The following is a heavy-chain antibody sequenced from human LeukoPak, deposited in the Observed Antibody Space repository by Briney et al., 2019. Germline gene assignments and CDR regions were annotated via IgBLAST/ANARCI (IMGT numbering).Heavy chain of an antibody. Sequence: GGSLRLSCAASGFTFSTYSMNWVRQAPGKGLEWLSHISTSSSTINYADSVKGRFTISRDNAKNSLYLQMNSLRAEDTALYYCARVKYSGSYPHDYWGQGTLVTVSS. J-gene: IGHJ4*02. CDR2: ISTSSSTI. CDR3: ARVKYSGSYPHDY. D-gene: IGHD1-26*01. CDR1: GFTFSTYS. V-gene: IGHV3-48*01.